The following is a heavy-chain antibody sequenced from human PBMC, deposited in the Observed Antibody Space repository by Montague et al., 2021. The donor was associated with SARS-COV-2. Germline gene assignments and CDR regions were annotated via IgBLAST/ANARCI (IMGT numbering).Heavy chain of an antibody. CDR3: ARAQNICFIANCVNYFDL. CDR1: GGSIRSYY. J-gene: IGHJ4*02. V-gene: IGHV4-59*01. Sequence: SETLSLTCGVSGGSIRSYYWSWIRQSPGKGLEWIGYVHYTGSTKYNPSLKTRVTLSLDTPKNHFPLRLNSVTAADTAVYYCARAQNICFIANCVNYFDLWGLGALVSVSS. CDR2: VHYTGST. D-gene: IGHD1-1*01.